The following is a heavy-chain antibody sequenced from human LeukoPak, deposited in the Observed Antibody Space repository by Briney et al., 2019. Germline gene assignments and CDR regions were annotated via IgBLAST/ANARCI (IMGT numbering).Heavy chain of an antibody. J-gene: IGHJ4*02. Sequence: SETLSLTCAVYGGSFSGYYWSWIRQPPGKGLEWIGEINHSGSTNYNPSLKSRVTISVDTSTNQFSLKLRSVTAADTAVYYCAREDKITMVRGVPGFFDYWGQGTLVTVSS. CDR1: GGSFSGYY. V-gene: IGHV4-34*01. CDR2: INHSGST. D-gene: IGHD3-10*01. CDR3: AREDKITMVRGVPGFFDY.